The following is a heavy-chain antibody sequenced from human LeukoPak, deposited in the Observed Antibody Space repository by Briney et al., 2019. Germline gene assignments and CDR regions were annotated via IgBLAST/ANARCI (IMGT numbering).Heavy chain of an antibody. J-gene: IGHJ4*02. CDR1: GFTFSDYY. V-gene: IGHV3-11*04. CDR3: ARLSGSYIYYFDY. Sequence: GGSLRLSCAASGFTFSDYYMSWIRQAPGKGLEWVSYISSSGSTKYYADSVKGRFTISRDNSKNTLYLQMNSLRAEDTAVYYCARLSGSYIYYFDYWGQGTLVTVSS. CDR2: ISSSGSTK. D-gene: IGHD1-26*01.